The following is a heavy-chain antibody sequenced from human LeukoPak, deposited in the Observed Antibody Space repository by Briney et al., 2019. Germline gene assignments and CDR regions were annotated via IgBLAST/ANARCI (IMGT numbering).Heavy chain of an antibody. CDR1: GGSITSYY. CDR3: ASARSEDAFDI. J-gene: IGHJ3*02. V-gene: IGHV4-4*07. Sequence: SETLSLTCTVSGGSITSYYWSWIRQPAGKGLEWIGRIWTSGSTNYNPPLKSRVTMSVDTSKNQFSLKLRSVTAADTAVYYCASARSEDAFDIWGQGTMVTVSS. CDR2: IWTSGST.